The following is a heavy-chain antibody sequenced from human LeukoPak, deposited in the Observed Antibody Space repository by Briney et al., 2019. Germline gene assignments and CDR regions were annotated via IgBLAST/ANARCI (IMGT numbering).Heavy chain of an antibody. CDR1: GYTLTSYY. J-gene: IGHJ3*02. Sequence: AAAKVSCKASGYTLTSYYIHWLRPAPGQGLGWMGIIYPSGVSTSYAQNFQGRVTMTSDTSTSTVYMYLSSLRSEDTAVYYCARVPTFGYGHDSFDIWGQGTMVTV. D-gene: IGHD2/OR15-2a*01. CDR2: IYPSGVST. CDR3: ARVPTFGYGHDSFDI. V-gene: IGHV1-46*01.